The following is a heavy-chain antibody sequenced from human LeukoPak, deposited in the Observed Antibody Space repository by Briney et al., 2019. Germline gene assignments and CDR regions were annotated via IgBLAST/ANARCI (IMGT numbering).Heavy chain of an antibody. CDR2: LIASGGGT. D-gene: IGHD3-22*01. CDR1: GITLGNYG. V-gene: IGHV3-23*01. J-gene: IGHJ4*02. Sequence: GGSLRLSCAVSGITLGNYGMAWVRQAQGKGLEWVASLIASGGGTSYADSVRGRFTISRDNAKNTLYLQMNSLRAEDTAVYFCAKRGVVIRVILVGFHKEAYYFDSWGQGVLVTVSS. CDR3: AKRGVVIRVILVGFHKEAYYFDS.